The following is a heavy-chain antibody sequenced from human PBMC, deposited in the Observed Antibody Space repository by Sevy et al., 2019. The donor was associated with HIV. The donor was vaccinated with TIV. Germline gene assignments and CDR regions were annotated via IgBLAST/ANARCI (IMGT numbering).Heavy chain of an antibody. Sequence: ASVKVSCKASGGTFSSYAISWVRQARGQGLEWMGGIIPIFGTANYAQKFQGRVTITADKSTSTAYMELSSLRSEDTAVYYCARHNYYGSGSYSGWFDPWGQGTLVTVSS. CDR1: GGTFSSYA. V-gene: IGHV1-69*06. CDR2: IIPIFGTA. D-gene: IGHD3-10*01. CDR3: ARHNYYGSGSYSGWFDP. J-gene: IGHJ5*02.